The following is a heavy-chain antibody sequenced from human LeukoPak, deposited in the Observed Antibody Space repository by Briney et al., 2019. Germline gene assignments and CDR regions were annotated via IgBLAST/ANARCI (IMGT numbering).Heavy chain of an antibody. CDR1: GYSFTRNG. J-gene: IGHJ5*02. CDR2: ISTYSGNT. Sequence: GSSVKVSCKSSGYSFTRNGLSWGRLPPAHGLEWVAWISTYSGNTKYAHTFQDRVTLTTDTSTSTAYLEMRRPRSADTAFYYCARYVNYAFDHWGKGTLVTVSS. CDR3: ARYVNYAFDH. V-gene: IGHV1-18*01. D-gene: IGHD2-2*01.